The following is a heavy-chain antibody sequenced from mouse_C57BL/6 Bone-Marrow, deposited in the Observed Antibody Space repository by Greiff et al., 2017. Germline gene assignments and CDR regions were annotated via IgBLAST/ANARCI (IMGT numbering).Heavy chain of an antibody. J-gene: IGHJ3*01. D-gene: IGHD2-4*01. Sequence: VQLQQSGAELVRPGASVKLSCTASGFNIKDDYMHWVKPRPEQGLEWIGWIDPENGDTEYASKFQGKATITADTSSNTAYLQLSSLTSEDTAVYYCTTYSIYYDYDAWFAYWGQGTLVTVSA. CDR1: GFNIKDDY. CDR2: IDPENGDT. V-gene: IGHV14-4*01. CDR3: TTYSIYYDYDAWFAY.